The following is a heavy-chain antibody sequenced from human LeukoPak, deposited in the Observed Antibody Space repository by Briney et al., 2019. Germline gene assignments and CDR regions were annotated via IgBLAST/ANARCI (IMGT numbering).Heavy chain of an antibody. CDR3: ARRPDTAMVVEYYGMDV. V-gene: IGHV1-69*04. CDR1: GGTFSSYA. D-gene: IGHD5-18*01. J-gene: IGHJ6*02. CDR2: IIPILGIA. Sequence: GASVKVSCKASGGTFSSYAISWVRQAPGQGLEWMGRIIPILGIANYAQKFQGRVTMTRNTPISTAYMELSSLRSGDTAVYYCARRPDTAMVVEYYGMDVWGQGTTVTVSS.